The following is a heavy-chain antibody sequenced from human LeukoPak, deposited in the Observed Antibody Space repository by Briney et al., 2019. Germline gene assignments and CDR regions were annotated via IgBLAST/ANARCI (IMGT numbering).Heavy chain of an antibody. D-gene: IGHD6-6*01. CDR3: AKALYSSSSYFDY. Sequence: WGSLTLPRAASGFDFSCNWLHWLRHAPGKGLVGLTRIKGDQISTKYADSVKGRFTISRDNSKNTLYLKLNSLDADDTAVYYCAKALYSSSSYFDYWGQGTLVTVSS. V-gene: IGHV3-74*01. CDR1: GFDFSCNW. J-gene: IGHJ4*02. CDR2: IKGDQIST.